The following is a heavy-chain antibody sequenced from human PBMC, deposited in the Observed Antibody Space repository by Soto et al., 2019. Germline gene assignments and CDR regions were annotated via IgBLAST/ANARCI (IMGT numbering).Heavy chain of an antibody. Sequence: GGSLRLSCAASGFTFSSYAMHWVRQAPGKGLEWVAVISYDGSNKYYADSVKGRFTISRDNSKNTLYLQMNSLRAEDTAVYYCAREPSGGTGNYWGQGTLVTVSS. D-gene: IGHD2-15*01. CDR2: ISYDGSNK. V-gene: IGHV3-30-3*01. CDR1: GFTFSSYA. CDR3: AREPSGGTGNY. J-gene: IGHJ4*02.